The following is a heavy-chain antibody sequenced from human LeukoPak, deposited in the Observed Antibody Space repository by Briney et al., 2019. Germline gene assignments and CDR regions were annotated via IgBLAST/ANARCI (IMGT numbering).Heavy chain of an antibody. J-gene: IGHJ4*02. CDR3: ASSGFWSGYKPLDY. V-gene: IGHV4-34*01. D-gene: IGHD3-3*01. Sequence: SETLSLTCAVYGGSFSGYYWSWSRQPPGKGLEWIGEINHSGSTNYNPSLKSRVTISVDTSKNQFSLKLSSVTAADTAVYYCASSGFWSGYKPLDYWGQGTLVTVSS. CDR1: GGSFSGYY. CDR2: INHSGST.